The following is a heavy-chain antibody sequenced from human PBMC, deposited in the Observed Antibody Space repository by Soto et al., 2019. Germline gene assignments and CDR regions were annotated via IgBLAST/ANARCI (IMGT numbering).Heavy chain of an antibody. J-gene: IGHJ4*02. CDR1: GGSFSGYY. Sequence: PSETLSLTCAVYGGSFSGYYWSWIRQPPGKGLEWIGEINHSGSTNYNPSLKSRVTISVDTSKNQFSLKLSSVTAADTAVYYCAREGGSPGVVVPAAMPGGSGFDYWGQGTLVTVSS. CDR2: INHSGST. CDR3: AREGGSPGVVVPAAMPGGSGFDY. V-gene: IGHV4-34*01. D-gene: IGHD2-2*01.